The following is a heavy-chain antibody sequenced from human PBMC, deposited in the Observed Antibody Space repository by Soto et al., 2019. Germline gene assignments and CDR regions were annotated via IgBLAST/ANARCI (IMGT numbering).Heavy chain of an antibody. Sequence: GASVKVSCKTSGYTFTSYGISWVRQAPGQGLEWMGWISAYNGNTNYAQKIQGRVTMTTDTSTSTAYMELRSLRSDDTAVYYCARDGSPAYYDFWSGYPHWGQGTLVTVSS. CDR1: GYTFTSYG. D-gene: IGHD3-3*01. CDR2: ISAYNGNT. J-gene: IGHJ4*02. CDR3: ARDGSPAYYDFWSGYPH. V-gene: IGHV1-18*01.